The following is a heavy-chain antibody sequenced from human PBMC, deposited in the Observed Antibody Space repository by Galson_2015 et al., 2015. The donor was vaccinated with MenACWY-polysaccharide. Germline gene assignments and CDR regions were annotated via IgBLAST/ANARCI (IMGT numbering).Heavy chain of an antibody. V-gene: IGHV4-38-2*01. CDR3: ARVEKYSGSYYILH. CDR1: GYSISSGYC. D-gene: IGHD1-26*01. J-gene: IGHJ4*02. CDR2: IYHSGST. Sequence: ETLSLTCAVSGYSISSGYCWGWIRQPPGKGLEWIGSIYHSGSTYYNPSLKGRVTISVDTSKNQFSLNLSSVTAADTAVYYCARVEKYSGSYYILHWGQGTLVTVSS.